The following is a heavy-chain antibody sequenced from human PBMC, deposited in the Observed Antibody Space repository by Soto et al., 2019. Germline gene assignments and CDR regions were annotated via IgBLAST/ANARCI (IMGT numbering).Heavy chain of an antibody. CDR2: ISSSGSTL. J-gene: IGHJ4*02. Sequence: QVQLVESGGGLVKPGGSLRLSCAASGFTFSDYYMSWIRQAPGQGLEWVSYISSSGSTLYYADSMKGRFTISSDNAKNSLYLQMNSLRAEDTAVYYCAREVVAATEHVDYRGQGTLVSVSS. CDR3: AREVVAATEHVDY. V-gene: IGHV3-11*01. D-gene: IGHD2-15*01. CDR1: GFTFSDYY.